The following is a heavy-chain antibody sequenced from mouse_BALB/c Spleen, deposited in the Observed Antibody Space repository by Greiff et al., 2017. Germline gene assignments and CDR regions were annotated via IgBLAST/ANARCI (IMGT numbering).Heavy chain of an antibody. Sequence: QVQLKESGAELAKPGASVKMSCKASGYTFTSYTMHWVKQRPGQGLEWIGYINPSSGYTEYNQKFKDKTTLTADKSSSTAYMQLSSLTSEDSAVYYCARPYYYGSLSDYWGQGTTLTVSS. J-gene: IGHJ2*01. CDR2: INPSSGYT. V-gene: IGHV1-4*02. D-gene: IGHD1-1*01. CDR3: ARPYYYGSLSDY. CDR1: GYTFTSYT.